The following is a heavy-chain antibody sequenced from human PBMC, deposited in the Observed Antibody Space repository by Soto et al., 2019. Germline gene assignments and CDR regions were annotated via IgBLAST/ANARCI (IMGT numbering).Heavy chain of an antibody. V-gene: IGHV4-39*01. D-gene: IGHD1-26*01. CDR2: ICYSGST. CDR1: GGSLSSSTYY. CDR3: ARHRLLTPSVY. J-gene: IGHJ4*02. Sequence: SETLSLTCTVSGGSLSSSTYYWGWIRQPPRKGLEWIGSICYSGSTYYNPSLRSRVTISVDTSKNQFSLKLSSVTAADTAVYYCARHRLLTPSVYWGQGTLVTVS.